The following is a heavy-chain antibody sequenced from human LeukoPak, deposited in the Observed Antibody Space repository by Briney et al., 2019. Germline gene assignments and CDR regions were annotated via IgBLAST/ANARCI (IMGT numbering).Heavy chain of an antibody. V-gene: IGHV1-2*02. Sequence: ASVKVSCKASGYTFTGYYMHWVRQAPGQGLEWMGWINPNSGGTNYAQKFQGRVTMTRDTSISTAYMELSRLRSDDTAVYYCARDRGFTIFGVVTRDLDYWGQGTLVTVSS. CDR3: ARDRGFTIFGVVTRDLDY. D-gene: IGHD3-3*01. CDR2: INPNSGGT. J-gene: IGHJ4*02. CDR1: GYTFTGYY.